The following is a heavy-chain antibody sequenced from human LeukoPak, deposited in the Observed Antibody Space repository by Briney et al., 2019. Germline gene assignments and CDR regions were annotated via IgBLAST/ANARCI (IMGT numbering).Heavy chain of an antibody. J-gene: IGHJ4*02. CDR2: INSDGSST. D-gene: IGHD6-13*01. Sequence: GGSLRLSCATSGFTFSSYWMHWVRQAPGKGLVWVSRINSDGSSTSYSDSVKGRFTISRDNAKNTLYLQMNSLRAEDTAVYYCARDHVKAAAGTQDYWGQGTLVTVSS. V-gene: IGHV3-74*01. CDR1: GFTFSSYW. CDR3: ARDHVKAAAGTQDY.